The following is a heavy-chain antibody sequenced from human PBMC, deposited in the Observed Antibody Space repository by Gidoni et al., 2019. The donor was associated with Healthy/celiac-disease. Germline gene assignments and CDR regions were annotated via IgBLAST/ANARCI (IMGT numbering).Heavy chain of an antibody. Sequence: EVQLVESGGGLVKPGGSLRLSCAASGFTFSSYSMNWVRQAPGKGLEWVSSISSSSSYIYYADSVKGRFTISRDNAKNSLYLQMNSLRAEDTAVYYCARSGSTIFGPTDYWGQGTLVTVSS. D-gene: IGHD3-3*01. CDR1: GFTFSSYS. J-gene: IGHJ4*02. CDR3: ARSGSTIFGPTDY. CDR2: ISSSSSYI. V-gene: IGHV3-21*01.